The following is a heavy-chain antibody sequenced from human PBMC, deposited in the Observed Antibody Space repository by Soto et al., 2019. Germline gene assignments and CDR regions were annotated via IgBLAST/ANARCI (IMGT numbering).Heavy chain of an antibody. D-gene: IGHD2-15*01. CDR2: IIPIFGTA. V-gene: IGHV1-69*01. J-gene: IGHJ3*02. Sequence: QVQLVQSGAEVKKPGSSVKVSCKASGGTFSSYAISWVRQAPGQGLEWMGGIIPIFGTANYAQKFQGRVTITADESTSTAYMERSSRRSEDTAVYYCARSPLRYCSGGSCYFDAFDIWGQGTMVTVSS. CDR1: GGTFSSYA. CDR3: ARSPLRYCSGGSCYFDAFDI.